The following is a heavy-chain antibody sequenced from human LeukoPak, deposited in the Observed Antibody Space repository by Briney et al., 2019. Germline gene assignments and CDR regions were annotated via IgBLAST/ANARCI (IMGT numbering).Heavy chain of an antibody. D-gene: IGHD2/OR15-2a*01. CDR1: GGYISSSSYY. CDR2: MYSSATT. Sequence: PSDTLSLTRTVSGGYISSSSYYWGWIRQPRGKGLEWIGSMYSSATTYYTPSLKGRVTISVDTSKNQFSLKLSSVTAADTAVYYCARGEGTLGGPDFDYWGQGTLVTVSS. CDR3: ARGEGTLGGPDFDY. V-gene: IGHV4-39*01. J-gene: IGHJ4*02.